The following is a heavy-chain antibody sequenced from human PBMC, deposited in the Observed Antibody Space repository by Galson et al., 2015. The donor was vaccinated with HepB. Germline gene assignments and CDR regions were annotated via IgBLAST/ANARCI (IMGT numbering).Heavy chain of an antibody. J-gene: IGHJ4*02. CDR2: IIPILGIA. CDR3: ARDGTAMVFGELLPNPAKY. V-gene: IGHV1-69*04. D-gene: IGHD5-18*01. Sequence: SVKVSCKASGGTFSSYAISWVRQAPGQGLEWMGRIIPILGIANYAQKFQGRVTITADKSTSTAYMELSSLRSEDTAVYYCARDGTAMVFGELLPNPAKYWGQGTLVTVSS. CDR1: GGTFSSYA.